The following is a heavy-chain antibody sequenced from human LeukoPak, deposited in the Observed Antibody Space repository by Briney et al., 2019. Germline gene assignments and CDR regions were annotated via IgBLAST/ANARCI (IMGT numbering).Heavy chain of an antibody. D-gene: IGHD2-15*01. V-gene: IGHV4-59*01. CDR2: IYYSGST. CDR1: GGSISSYY. J-gene: IGHJ4*02. CDR3: AREGCSGGSCYSGGFDY. Sequence: SETLSLTCTVPGGSISSYYWSWIRQPPGKGLEWIGYIYYSGSTNYNPSLKSRVTISVDTSKNQFSLKLSSVTAADTAVYYCAREGCSGGSCYSGGFDYWGQGTLVTVSS.